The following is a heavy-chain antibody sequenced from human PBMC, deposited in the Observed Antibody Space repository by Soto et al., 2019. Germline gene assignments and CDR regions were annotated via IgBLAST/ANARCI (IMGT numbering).Heavy chain of an antibody. CDR1: GYAFTSYY. CDR3: AVGYYYDSSGYYLGY. V-gene: IGHV1-46*01. J-gene: IGHJ4*02. Sequence: ASVKVSCKASGYAFTSYYMHWVRQAPGQGLEGMGIINPSGGSTSYAQMFQGRVTMTRDTSTSTVYMELSSLRSEDTAVYYCAVGYYYDSSGYYLGYWGQGTLVTVSS. CDR2: INPSGGST. D-gene: IGHD3-22*01.